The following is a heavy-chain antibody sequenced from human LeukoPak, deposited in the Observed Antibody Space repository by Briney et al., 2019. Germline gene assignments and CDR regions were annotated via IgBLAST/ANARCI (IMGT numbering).Heavy chain of an antibody. CDR3: ARTTGTTGWFDP. CDR2: ISYDGSNK. V-gene: IGHV3-30*04. Sequence: PGGSLRLSCAASGSTFSSYAMHWVRQAPGKGLEWVAVISYDGSNKYYADSVKGRFTISRDNSKNTLYLQMNSLRAEDTAVYYCARTTGTTGWFDPWGQGTLVTVSS. J-gene: IGHJ5*02. D-gene: IGHD1-1*01. CDR1: GSTFSSYA.